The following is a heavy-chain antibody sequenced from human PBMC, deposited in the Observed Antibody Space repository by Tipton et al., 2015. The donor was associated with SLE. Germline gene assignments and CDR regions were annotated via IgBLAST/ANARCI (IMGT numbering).Heavy chain of an antibody. D-gene: IGHD3-3*01. J-gene: IGHJ4*02. Sequence: QSGPEVKKPGAAVKVSCKASGYTFTSYDINWVRQATGQGLEWMGWMNPNSGNTGYAQKFQGRVTITRNTSLSTAYMELSSLRSEVTAVYYFARGPSWSGYYYYFDYWGQGTLVTVSS. CDR1: GYTFTSYD. V-gene: IGHV1-8*01. CDR3: ARGPSWSGYYYYFDY. CDR2: MNPNSGNT.